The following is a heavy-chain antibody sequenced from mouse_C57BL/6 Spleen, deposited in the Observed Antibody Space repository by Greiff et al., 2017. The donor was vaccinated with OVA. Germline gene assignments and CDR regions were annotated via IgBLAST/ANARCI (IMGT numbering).Heavy chain of an antibody. CDR3: TRGNWAFDY. V-gene: IGHV1-15*01. D-gene: IGHD4-1*01. CDR2: IDPETGGT. J-gene: IGHJ2*01. Sequence: VQLKESGAELVRPGASVTLSCKASGYTFTDYEMHWVKQTPVHGLEWIGAIDPETGGTAYNQKFKGKAILTADKSSSTAYMELRSLTSEDSAVYYCTRGNWAFDYWGQGTTLTVSS. CDR1: GYTFTDYE.